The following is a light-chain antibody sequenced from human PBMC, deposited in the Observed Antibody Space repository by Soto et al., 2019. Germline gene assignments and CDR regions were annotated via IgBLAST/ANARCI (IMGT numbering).Light chain of an antibody. Sequence: EVLITHSPSTLSVSPGERATLSCRASQSVSRKLAWYQQTRGQSPRLLIYGASTRATGVPARFSGSGSGTEFTLPISNLQSEDFAVYHCQQYDKWPRTFGQGTKVDIK. CDR3: QQYDKWPRT. J-gene: IGKJ1*01. V-gene: IGKV3-15*01. CDR2: GAS. CDR1: QSVSRK.